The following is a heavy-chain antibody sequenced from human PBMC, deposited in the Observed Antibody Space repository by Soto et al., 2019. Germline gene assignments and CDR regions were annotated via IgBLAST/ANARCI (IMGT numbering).Heavy chain of an antibody. CDR2: IRSKANSYAT. V-gene: IGHV3-73*01. Sequence: GGSLRLSCAASGFTFSGSAMHWVRQASGKGLEWVGRIRSKANSYATAYAASVKGRFTISRDDSKNTAYLQMNSLKTEDTAVYYCTRRSSAYLYNYWYFDLWGRGTLVTVSS. CDR1: GFTFSGSA. CDR3: TRRSSAYLYNYWYFDL. J-gene: IGHJ2*01. D-gene: IGHD1-20*01.